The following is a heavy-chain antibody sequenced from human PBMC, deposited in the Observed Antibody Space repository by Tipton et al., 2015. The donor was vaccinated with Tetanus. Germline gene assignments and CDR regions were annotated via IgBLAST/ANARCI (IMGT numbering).Heavy chain of an antibody. D-gene: IGHD2-2*02. J-gene: IGHJ4*02. CDR3: AKAPRPYTHSRDGPHY. V-gene: IGHV1-69*01. CDR2: ITPIFGTT. Sequence: QSGPEVKKPGSSVKVSCKASGGTFTNYALSWVRQAPGQGLEWVGGITPIFGTTNSAPKFQGRVTITADESTNTAYMEMSSLRSEDTAVYYCAKAPRPYTHSRDGPHYWGQGTLVTVSS. CDR1: GGTFTNYA.